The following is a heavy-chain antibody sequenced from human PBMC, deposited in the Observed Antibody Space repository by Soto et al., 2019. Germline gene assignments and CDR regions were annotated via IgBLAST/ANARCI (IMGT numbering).Heavy chain of an antibody. J-gene: IGHJ4*02. CDR2: IYYSGST. CDR3: ARGLYDFWSGYNLGYFDY. D-gene: IGHD3-3*01. V-gene: IGHV4-31*03. Sequence: QVQLQESGPGLVKPSQTLSLTCTVSGGSISSGGYYWSWIRQHPGKGLEGLGYIYYSGSTYYNPSLKSRVTLSVDTSKHQFSLKLSSVTAADTAVYYCARGLYDFWSGYNLGYFDYCGQGTLVTVSS. CDR1: GGSISSGGYY.